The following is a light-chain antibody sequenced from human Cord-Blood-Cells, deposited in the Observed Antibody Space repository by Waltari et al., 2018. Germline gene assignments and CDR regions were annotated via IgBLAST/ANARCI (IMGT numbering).Light chain of an antibody. CDR2: GAS. J-gene: IGKJ1*01. CDR3: QQYGSSPRT. Sequence: EIVLTQSPGTLSLSPGESATLSCRASQSVSSSYLACYQKKPGQAPRLLIYGASSRATGIPDRFSGSGSGTDFTLTISRLEPEDFAVYYCQQYGSSPRTFGQGTKVEIK. CDR1: QSVSSSY. V-gene: IGKV3-20*01.